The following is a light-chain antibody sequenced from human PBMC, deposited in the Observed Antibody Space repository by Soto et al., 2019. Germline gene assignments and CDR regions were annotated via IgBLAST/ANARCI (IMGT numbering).Light chain of an antibody. Sequence: DIVMTQSPDSLAVSLGERATINCKSSQSVLSSSNNKNYLAWYQQKPGQPPNLLIYWASTRESGVPDRFSGSGSGTDFSLTISGLQAEDVAVYYCHLYYATPWTSGQGTKVEIK. J-gene: IGKJ1*01. CDR2: WAS. CDR1: QSVLSSSNNKNY. CDR3: HLYYATPWT. V-gene: IGKV4-1*01.